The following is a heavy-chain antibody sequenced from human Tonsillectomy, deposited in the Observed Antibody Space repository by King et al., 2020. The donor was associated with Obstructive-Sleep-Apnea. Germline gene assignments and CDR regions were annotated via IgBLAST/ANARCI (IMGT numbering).Heavy chain of an antibody. V-gene: IGHV4-34*01. Sequence: VQLQQWGAGLLKPSETLSLTCAVYGGSFSGYYWSWIRQPPGKGLEWIGEINLSGSTNYNPSLKSRVTISVDTSKNQFSLKLSSVTAADTAVYYCARGSTDWFDPWGQGTLVTVSS. J-gene: IGHJ5*02. CDR1: GGSFSGYY. CDR2: INLSGST. CDR3: ARGSTDWFDP.